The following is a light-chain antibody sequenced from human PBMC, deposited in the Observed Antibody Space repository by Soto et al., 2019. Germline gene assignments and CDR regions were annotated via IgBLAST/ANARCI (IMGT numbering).Light chain of an antibody. CDR1: QGINRK. CDR2: AAS. J-gene: IGKJ1*01. V-gene: IGKV3-20*01. Sequence: TEATATQSESPGGRVTFSFMASQGINRKLAWYQHKPGQAPRLLIYAASSRATGIPDRFSGSGSGTGFSLTISRLESEDFAVYYCQQYVSSPRTFGQGTKVDIK. CDR3: QQYVSSPRT.